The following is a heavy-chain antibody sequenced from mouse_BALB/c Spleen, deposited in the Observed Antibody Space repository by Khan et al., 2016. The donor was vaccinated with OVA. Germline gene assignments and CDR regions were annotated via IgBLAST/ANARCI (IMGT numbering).Heavy chain of an antibody. CDR1: GFSLSRYN. CDR2: IWGGGGT. J-gene: IGHJ4*01. V-gene: IGHV2-6-4*01. Sequence: QVQLKESGPGLVAPSQSLSITCTVSGFSLSRYNIHWVRQPPGKGLEWLGMIWGGGGTDYNSTLKSRLSISKDNSKSQVFLKMNSLQTDDTARYYGARAYYRYDRYYAMDYWGQGTSVTVSS. CDR3: ARAYYRYDRYYAMDY. D-gene: IGHD2-14*01.